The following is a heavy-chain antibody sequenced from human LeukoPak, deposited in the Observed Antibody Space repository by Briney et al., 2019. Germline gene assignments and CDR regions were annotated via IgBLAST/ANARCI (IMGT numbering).Heavy chain of an antibody. CDR2: ISSSSSYI. D-gene: IGHD3-22*01. Sequence: GGSLRLSCAASGFTFSSYSMNWVRQAPGKGLEWVLSISSSSSYIYYADSVKGRFTISRDNAKNSLYLQMNSLRDEDTAVYYCARYYYDSSGIDYWGQGTLVTVSS. CDR1: GFTFSSYS. J-gene: IGHJ4*02. CDR3: ARYYYDSSGIDY. V-gene: IGHV3-21*01.